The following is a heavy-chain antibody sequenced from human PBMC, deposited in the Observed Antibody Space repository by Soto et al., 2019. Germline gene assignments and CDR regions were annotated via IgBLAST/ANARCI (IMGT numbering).Heavy chain of an antibody. CDR1: GFTFDDYA. CDR2: ISGDGGST. V-gene: IGHV3-43*02. CDR3: AKDTEGAARLPDY. D-gene: IGHD6-6*01. Sequence: GGSLRLSCAASGFTFDDYAMHWVRQAPGKGLEWISLISGDGGSTYYADSVKGRFTISRDNRKNSLYLQMNSLRPEDTTLYRCAKDTEGAARLPDYWGQGTVVTVSS. J-gene: IGHJ4*02.